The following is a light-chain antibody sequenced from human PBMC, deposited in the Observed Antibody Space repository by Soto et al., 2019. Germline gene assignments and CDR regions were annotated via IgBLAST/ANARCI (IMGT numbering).Light chain of an antibody. CDR2: EVS. V-gene: IGLV2-14*01. CDR1: SSGVGAYNY. CDR3: SSYTSGSTWV. J-gene: IGLJ3*02. Sequence: QSALTQPASVSGSPGQSITISCTGTSSGVGAYNYVSWYQQHPGKAPKLMIYEVSNRPSGVSHRFSGSKSGNTASLTISGLQVEDVGDYYCSSYTSGSTWVFGGGTQLTVL.